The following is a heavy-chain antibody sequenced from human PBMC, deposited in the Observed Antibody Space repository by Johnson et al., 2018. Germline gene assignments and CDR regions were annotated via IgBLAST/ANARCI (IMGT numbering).Heavy chain of an antibody. D-gene: IGHD2-15*01. CDR1: GFTFSSYG. V-gene: IGHV3-30*03. CDR2: ISYDGSNK. J-gene: IGHJ3*02. Sequence: QVQLVQSGGGVVQPGKSLRLSCAASGFTFSSYGMHWVRQAPGKGLEWVAVISYDGSNKYYTDSVKGRFTISRDNSKNTLYLQMNSLRAEEPAVYYCARNRVVGMVSDAFDIWGQGTVVTVSS. CDR3: ARNRVVGMVSDAFDI.